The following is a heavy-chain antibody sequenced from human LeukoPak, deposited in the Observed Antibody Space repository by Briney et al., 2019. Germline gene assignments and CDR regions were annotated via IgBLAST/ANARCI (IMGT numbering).Heavy chain of an antibody. J-gene: IGHJ4*02. D-gene: IGHD1-1*01. Sequence: GGSLRLSCAASGFTFSSYSMNWVRQAPGKGLEWVSYISSSSSTIYYADSVRGRFTISRDNSKNTLYLQMNSLRVEDTAVYYCARDLNWKTYWGQGTLVSVSS. CDR1: GFTFSSYS. CDR2: ISSSSSTI. CDR3: ARDLNWKTY. V-gene: IGHV3-48*01.